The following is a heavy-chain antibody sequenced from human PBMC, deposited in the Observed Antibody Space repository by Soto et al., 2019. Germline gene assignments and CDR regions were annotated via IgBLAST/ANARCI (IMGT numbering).Heavy chain of an antibody. D-gene: IGHD3-22*01. V-gene: IGHV3-23*01. J-gene: IGHJ6*02. CDR1: GFLFSTYA. Sequence: EVQLLESGGGLAHPGGSLTLSCAASGFLFSTYAMNWVRQAPGKGLEWVSAISSTGDSTYYAESVRGRFIISRDNSINTLYLQMSGLRTEDTALYYCAKVRHYDSSGYRGGGDVWGQGTTVTVSS. CDR3: AKVRHYDSSGYRGGGDV. CDR2: ISSTGDST.